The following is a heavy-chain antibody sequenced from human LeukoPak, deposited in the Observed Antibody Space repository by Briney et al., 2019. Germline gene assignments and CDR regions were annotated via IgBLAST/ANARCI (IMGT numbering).Heavy chain of an antibody. V-gene: IGHV4-39*07. CDR2: IYYSGST. J-gene: IGHJ4*02. D-gene: IGHD4-17*01. CDR3: ATTDYGDFEY. CDR1: GGSISSSSYY. Sequence: PSETLSLTCTVSGGSISSSSYYWGWIRQPPGKGLEWIGSIYYSGSTYYNPSLKSRVTISVDTSKNQFSLKLSSVTAADTAVYYCATTDYGDFEYWGQGTLVTVSS.